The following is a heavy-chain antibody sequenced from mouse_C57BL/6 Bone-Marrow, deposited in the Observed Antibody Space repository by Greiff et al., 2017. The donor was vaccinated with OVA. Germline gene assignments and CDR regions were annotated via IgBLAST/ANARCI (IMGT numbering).Heavy chain of an antibody. Sequence: LVESGGGLVKPGGSLKLSCAASGFTFSSYAMSWVRQTPEKRLEWVATISDGGSYTYYPDNVKGRFTISRDNAKNNLYLQMSHLKSEDTAMYYCAREGYYGPFDYWGQGTTLTVSS. J-gene: IGHJ2*01. D-gene: IGHD1-2*01. V-gene: IGHV5-4*01. CDR2: ISDGGSYT. CDR1: GFTFSSYA. CDR3: AREGYYGPFDY.